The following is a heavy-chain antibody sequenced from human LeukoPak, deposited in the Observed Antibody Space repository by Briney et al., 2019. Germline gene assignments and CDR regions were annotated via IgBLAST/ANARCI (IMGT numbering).Heavy chain of an antibody. Sequence: GRSLRLSCAASGFTFRRSGMHWVRQAPGKGLQWLASISFDGSRKYYVDSVKGRFTLSRDNSKNTLYLQMNSLRAEDTAVYYCAKDYRAVSGRDTLLFDYWGQGILVTVSS. V-gene: IGHV3-30*18. J-gene: IGHJ4*02. CDR2: ISFDGSRK. D-gene: IGHD6-19*01. CDR1: GFTFRRSG. CDR3: AKDYRAVSGRDTLLFDY.